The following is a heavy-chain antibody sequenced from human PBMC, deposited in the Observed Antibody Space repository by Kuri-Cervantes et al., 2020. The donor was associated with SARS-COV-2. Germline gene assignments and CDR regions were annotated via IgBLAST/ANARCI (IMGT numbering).Heavy chain of an antibody. V-gene: IGHV5-51*01. J-gene: IGHJ5*02. CDR1: GSSFTSYW. CDR2: IYRGDSDT. Sequence: GESLKISCQGSGSSFTSYWIGWVRQMPGKGLEWMGIIYRGDSDTRYSPSLQGQVTISADKSISTAYLQLSSLKASHTAMYYCARLGWSGYLSLYWFDPWGQGTLVTVSS. D-gene: IGHD3-3*01. CDR3: ARLGWSGYLSLYWFDP.